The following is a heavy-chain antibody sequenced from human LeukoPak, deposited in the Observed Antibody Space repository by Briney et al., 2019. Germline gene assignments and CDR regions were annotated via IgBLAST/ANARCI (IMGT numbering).Heavy chain of an antibody. J-gene: IGHJ4*02. CDR2: ISSSGSTI. CDR3: ARVLVAFDY. CDR1: GFTVSSNY. D-gene: IGHD3-9*01. V-gene: IGHV3-48*03. Sequence: PGGSLRLSCAASGFTVSSNYMNWVRQAPGKGLEWVSYISSSGSTIYYADSVKGRFTISRDNAKNSLYLQMNSLRAEDTAVYYCARVLVAFDYWGQGTLVTVSS.